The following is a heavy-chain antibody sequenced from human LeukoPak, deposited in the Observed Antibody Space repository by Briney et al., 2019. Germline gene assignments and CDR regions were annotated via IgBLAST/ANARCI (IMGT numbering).Heavy chain of an antibody. Sequence: ASVKVSCKASGYTFTGYYMHWVRQAPGQGLEWMGWISAYNGNTNYAQKLQGRVTMTTDTSTSTAYMELRSLRSDDTAVYYCARASDYDYVWGSYWSYWGQGTLVTVSS. CDR1: GYTFTGYY. CDR2: ISAYNGNT. V-gene: IGHV1-18*04. CDR3: ARASDYDYVWGSYWSY. D-gene: IGHD3-16*01. J-gene: IGHJ4*02.